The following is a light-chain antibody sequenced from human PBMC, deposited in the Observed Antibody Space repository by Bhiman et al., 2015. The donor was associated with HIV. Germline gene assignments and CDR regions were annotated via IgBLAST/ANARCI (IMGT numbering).Light chain of an antibody. CDR2: DNS. J-gene: IGLJ2*01. Sequence: QSVLAQPPSVSAAPGQKVTISCSGRTSNIGNYFVSWYQQFPGTAPRLLIYDNSNRPSGIPDRFSGSKSGTSATLGITGLHTGDEADYFCATWDSSLSAMVFGGGTKLTVL. CDR1: TSNIGNYF. CDR3: ATWDSSLSAMV. V-gene: IGLV1-51*01.